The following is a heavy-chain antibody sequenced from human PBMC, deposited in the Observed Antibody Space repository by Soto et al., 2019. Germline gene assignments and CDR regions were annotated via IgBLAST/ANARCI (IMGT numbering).Heavy chain of an antibody. CDR2: ISAYNGNT. D-gene: IGHD3-10*01. V-gene: IGHV1-18*01. CDR3: ARAGPYGSGSYSDGY. J-gene: IGHJ4*02. Sequence: QVQLVQSGAEVKKPGASVKVSCKASGYTFTSYGISWVRQAPGQGLEWMGWISAYNGNTNYAQKLQGRVTMTTDTSGNTDEMGRRSRRSNDTAVEYCARAGPYGSGSYSDGYWGKGTLVTVSS. CDR1: GYTFTSYG.